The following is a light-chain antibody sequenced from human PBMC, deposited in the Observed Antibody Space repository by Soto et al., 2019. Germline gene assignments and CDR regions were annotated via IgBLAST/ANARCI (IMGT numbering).Light chain of an antibody. CDR1: HNIGTY. CDR3: QQRASWPRT. V-gene: IGKV3-11*01. Sequence: VLTQSPATLSLSLGERATLSCRASHNIGTYLGWYQHKPAPAPTLLIYDTSNRAAGIPARFSGSGSETDFTLTISSLEPEDFAVYYCQQRASWPRTFGQGTKVEFK. CDR2: DTS. J-gene: IGKJ1*01.